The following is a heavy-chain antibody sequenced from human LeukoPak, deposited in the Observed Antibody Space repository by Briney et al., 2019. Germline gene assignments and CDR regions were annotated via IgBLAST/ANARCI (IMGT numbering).Heavy chain of an antibody. V-gene: IGHV3-11*03. Sequence: KPGGSLRLSCAASGITFSDYYMSWIRQAPGKGLECVSYISSGSSDINYADSVKGRYTVSRDNAKNSLYLQMDRLTVEDTAVYYCASFSGTDGLDSWGQGTLVTVSS. CDR2: ISSGSSDI. D-gene: IGHD1-26*01. CDR1: GITFSDYY. CDR3: ASFSGTDGLDS. J-gene: IGHJ4*02.